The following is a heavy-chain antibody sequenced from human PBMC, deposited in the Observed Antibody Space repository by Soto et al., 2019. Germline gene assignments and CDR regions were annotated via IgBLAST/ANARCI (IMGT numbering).Heavy chain of an antibody. D-gene: IGHD3-10*01. CDR2: IGGCADNT. CDR3: AMGFEFGELSY. Sequence: EVQLLESGGGLGRPGGSLRLSCTTSGFPFSNFAMSWVRQAPGKGLEWVSTIGGCADNTYYVDPVKGRFTISRDMSNSTLFLQLNSLGGEDTAVYYCAMGFEFGELSYWGQGTPVSVSS. J-gene: IGHJ4*02. CDR1: GFPFSNFA. V-gene: IGHV3-23*01.